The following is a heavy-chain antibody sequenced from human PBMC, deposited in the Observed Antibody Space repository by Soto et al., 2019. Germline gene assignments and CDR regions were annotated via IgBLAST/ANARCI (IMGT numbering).Heavy chain of an antibody. J-gene: IGHJ4*02. CDR3: VSDRGYGHASVPYS. Sequence: QAQLVESGGGVVQPGRSLRLSCAASGFAFSSYGMHWVRQAPGTGLEWVAVISYDGSLKHYADSVKGRFNISRDNSKNMVLLQMSSLRAEDTAVYYCVSDRGYGHASVPYSWGQGTLVSVSS. CDR2: ISYDGSLK. V-gene: IGHV3-30*03. CDR1: GFAFSSYG. D-gene: IGHD5-18*01.